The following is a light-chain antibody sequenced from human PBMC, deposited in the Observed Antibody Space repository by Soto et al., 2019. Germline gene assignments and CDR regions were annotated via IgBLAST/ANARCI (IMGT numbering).Light chain of an antibody. CDR2: EVN. CDR1: SSDVGSYNF. J-gene: IGLJ2*01. CDR3: CSYAKSGALV. Sequence: QSALTQPASVSGSPGQSITISCTGTSSDVGSYNFVSWYLQHPGKAPKLMIFEVNKRSSGVPNRFSGSKSGNTASLTVSGLRAEDEADYYCCSYAKSGALVFGGGTKLTVL. V-gene: IGLV2-23*02.